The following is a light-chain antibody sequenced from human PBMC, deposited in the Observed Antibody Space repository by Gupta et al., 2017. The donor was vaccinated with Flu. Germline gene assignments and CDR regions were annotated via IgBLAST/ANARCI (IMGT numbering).Light chain of an antibody. V-gene: IGKV4-1*01. CDR2: WAS. CDR1: TSSLYSSNNKNY. J-gene: IGKJ3*01. Sequence: DIVMTQSPDFLAVSLGERATINCKSSTSSLYSSNNKNYLAWYQRKPGQPPKLLVYWASTRESGVPDSFSGSGCGTNFTLTISSRQAEDVAFYYCQQDHITPFPFGHGTKVDVK. CDR3: QQDHITPFP.